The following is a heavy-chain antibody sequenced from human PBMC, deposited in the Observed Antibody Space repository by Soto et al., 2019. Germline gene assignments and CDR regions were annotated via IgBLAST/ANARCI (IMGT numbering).Heavy chain of an antibody. CDR3: ASSHIAAAPYGMDV. J-gene: IGHJ6*02. Sequence: QVQLVQSGAEVKKPGASVKVFCKASGYTFTSYAMHWVRQAPGQRLEWMGWINAGNGNTKYSQKFQGRVTITRDTSASTAHMELSSLRSEDTAVYYCASSHIAAAPYGMDVWGQGTTVTVSS. CDR2: INAGNGNT. V-gene: IGHV1-3*01. CDR1: GYTFTSYA. D-gene: IGHD6-13*01.